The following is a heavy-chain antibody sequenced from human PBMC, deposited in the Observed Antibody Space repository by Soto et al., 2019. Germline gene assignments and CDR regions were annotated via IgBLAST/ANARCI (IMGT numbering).Heavy chain of an antibody. CDR1: RFTFSTYG. J-gene: IGHJ5*02. CDR3: AKSAMIRGGGWFDP. V-gene: IGHV3-23*01. Sequence: EVQLLESGGGLVQPGGSLRLSCAASRFTFSTYGMSWVRQAPGKGLEWVSDISGSGGNTYYADSVKGRFTISRDNFKNTLYLQMNSRRAEDTAVYYCAKSAMIRGGGWFDPWGQGTLVTVSS. D-gene: IGHD3-10*01. CDR2: ISGSGGNT.